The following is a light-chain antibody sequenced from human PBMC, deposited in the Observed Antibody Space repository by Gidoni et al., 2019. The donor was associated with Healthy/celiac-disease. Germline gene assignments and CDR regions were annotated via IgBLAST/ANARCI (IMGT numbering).Light chain of an antibody. V-gene: IGKV2-28*01. CDR2: LGS. J-gene: IGKJ3*01. CDR3: MQALQTPRT. CDR1: QSLLHSNGYNY. Sequence: DIVMTHSPLSLPVTPGEPASIPCRSSQSLLHSNGYNYLDWYLQKPGQSPQLLIYLGSNRASGVPDRFSGSGSGTDVTLKISRVEAEDVGVYYCMQALQTPRTFGPGTKVDIK.